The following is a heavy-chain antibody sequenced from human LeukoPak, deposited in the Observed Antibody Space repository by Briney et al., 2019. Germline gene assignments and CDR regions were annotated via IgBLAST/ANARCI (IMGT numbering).Heavy chain of an antibody. CDR2: ISYDGSNK. CDR3: AKDRAYGDTFLDY. V-gene: IGHV3-30*18. CDR1: RFTFSNYG. Sequence: PGGSLRLSCTASRFTFSNYGLHWVRQAPGKGLEWVAVISYDGSNKYYVDSVKGRFTISRDNSKNTLYLQMNSLKTEDTAVYYCAKDRAYGDTFLDYWGQGTLVTVSS. D-gene: IGHD4-17*01. J-gene: IGHJ4*02.